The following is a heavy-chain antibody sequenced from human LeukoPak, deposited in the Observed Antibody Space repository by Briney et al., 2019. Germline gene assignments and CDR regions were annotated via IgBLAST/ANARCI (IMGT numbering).Heavy chain of an antibody. J-gene: IGHJ4*02. D-gene: IGHD6-19*01. CDR3: ARDPGRVSTGWDFDY. Sequence: GGSLRLSCAASGFTFRSYAMQCVGQAPAKRGEWWAAVSYCGRDEFYSDSVRGRFTISRDNAKNQLDLQMNSLRTEDTAAYYCARDPGRVSTGWDFDYWGQGTLVTVSS. V-gene: IGHV3-30-3*01. CDR2: VSYCGRDE. CDR1: GFTFRSYA.